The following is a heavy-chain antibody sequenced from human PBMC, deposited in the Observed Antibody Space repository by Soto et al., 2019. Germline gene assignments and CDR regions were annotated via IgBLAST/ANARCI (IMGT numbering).Heavy chain of an antibody. V-gene: IGHV1-18*01. D-gene: IGHD6-13*01. J-gene: IGHJ4*02. Sequence: ASVKVSCKASGYTFTSYDINWVRQAPGQGLEWMGWISAYNGNTNYAQKLQGRVTMTTDTSTSTAYMELRSLRSDDTAVYYCARDLALFIAAAGPQGDYWGQGTLVTVSS. CDR2: ISAYNGNT. CDR1: GYTFTSYD. CDR3: ARDLALFIAAAGPQGDY.